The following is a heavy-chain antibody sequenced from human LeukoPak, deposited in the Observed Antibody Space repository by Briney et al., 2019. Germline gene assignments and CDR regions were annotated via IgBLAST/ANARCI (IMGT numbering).Heavy chain of an antibody. V-gene: IGHV3-23*01. J-gene: IGHJ4*02. Sequence: PGGSLRLACSASGFTFGHYGIASARQARGKGLEMGSAIRGNAAQTFYPAAVRGRCPISRHNSNNTRYLEMNSLRAEDSAVSYCAKSLPYAVYCSGACPYYFEYWGQGAQVTVSS. CDR3: AKSLPYAVYCSGACPYYFEY. D-gene: IGHD2-15*01. CDR1: GFTFGHYG. CDR2: IRGNAAQT.